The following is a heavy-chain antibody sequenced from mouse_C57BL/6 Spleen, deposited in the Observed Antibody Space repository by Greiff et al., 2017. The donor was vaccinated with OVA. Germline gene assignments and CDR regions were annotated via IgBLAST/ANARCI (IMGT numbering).Heavy chain of an antibody. CDR3: ASYYGSSYDDYFDY. V-gene: IGHV3-6*01. CDR1: GYSITSGYY. CDR2: ISYDGSN. D-gene: IGHD1-1*01. J-gene: IGHJ2*01. Sequence: EVQLVESGPGLVKPSQSLSLTCSVTGYSITSGYYWNWIRQFPGNKLEWMGYISYDGSNNYNPSLKNRISITRDTSKNQFFLKLNSVTTEDTATYYCASYYGSSYDDYFDYWGQGTTLTVSS.